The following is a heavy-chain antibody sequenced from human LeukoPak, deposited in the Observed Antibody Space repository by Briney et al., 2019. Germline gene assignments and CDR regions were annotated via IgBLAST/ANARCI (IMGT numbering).Heavy chain of an antibody. V-gene: IGHV3-21*01. Sequence: EPGGSLRLSCAASGFTFTSYSMNWVRQAPGKGLEWVSSISSSSNYIYYADSVKGRFTISRDNAKNSLYLQMNSLRAEDTAVYYCAGEPGDSSGWSEWGQGTLVTVSS. J-gene: IGHJ4*02. CDR1: GFTFTSYS. D-gene: IGHD6-19*01. CDR3: AGEPGDSSGWSE. CDR2: ISSSSNYI.